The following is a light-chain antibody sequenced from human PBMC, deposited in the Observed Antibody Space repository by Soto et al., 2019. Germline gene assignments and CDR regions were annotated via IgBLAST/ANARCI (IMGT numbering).Light chain of an antibody. CDR3: QKYNSSPRT. Sequence: DIELTQSPSSLSSSLGDRVTITCRASQGIGIYLAWYQQKPGKAPKLLIYAASTLQSGVPSRFSGRGSGTDFTLTISSLQPEDVATYYCQKYNSSPRTFGQGTRVEI. J-gene: IGKJ1*01. CDR1: QGIGIY. CDR2: AAS. V-gene: IGKV1-27*01.